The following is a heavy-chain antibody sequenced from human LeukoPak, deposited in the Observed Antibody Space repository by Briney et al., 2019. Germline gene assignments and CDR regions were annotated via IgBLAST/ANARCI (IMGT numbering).Heavy chain of an antibody. V-gene: IGHV3-21*04. Sequence: GGSLRLSCAASGFTFSSYSMNWVRQAPGMGLEWVSSISSSSSYIYYADSVKGRFTISRDNAKNSLYLQMNSLRAEDTAVYYCAKDQVISGSEASDIWGQGTMVTVSS. D-gene: IGHD2-21*01. CDR1: GFTFSSYS. J-gene: IGHJ3*02. CDR2: ISSSSSYI. CDR3: AKDQVISGSEASDI.